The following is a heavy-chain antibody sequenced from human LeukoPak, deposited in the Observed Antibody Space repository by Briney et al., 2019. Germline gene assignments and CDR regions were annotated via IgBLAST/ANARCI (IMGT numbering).Heavy chain of an antibody. CDR2: FYYSGST. CDR1: GGSLSSSSYY. V-gene: IGHV4-39*07. CDR3: ARVRVVVPAAIAYNWFDP. J-gene: IGHJ5*02. D-gene: IGHD2-2*02. Sequence: SETLSLTCTVSGGSLSSSSYYWGWIRQPPGKGLERIGSFYYSGSTYYNQSLKSRVTISVDTSKNQFSLKLSSVTAADTAVYYCARVRVVVPAAIAYNWFDPWGQGTLVTVSS.